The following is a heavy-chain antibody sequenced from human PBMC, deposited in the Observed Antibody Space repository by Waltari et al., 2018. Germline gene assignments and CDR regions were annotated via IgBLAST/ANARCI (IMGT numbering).Heavy chain of an antibody. D-gene: IGHD5-12*01. CDR2: INQSGST. CDR3: ARVGRGYQTPYHYCYGMDV. J-gene: IGHJ6*02. V-gene: IGHV4-34*01. Sequence: QVQLQQWGAGLLKPSETLSLTCGVNGGSFSDYYWSWIRQPPGKGLEWIGEINQSGSTNYNPSLKSRVTISIDTSKNQFSLKLSSVTAADTAVYYCARVGRGYQTPYHYCYGMDVWGLGTTVTVSS. CDR1: GGSFSDYY.